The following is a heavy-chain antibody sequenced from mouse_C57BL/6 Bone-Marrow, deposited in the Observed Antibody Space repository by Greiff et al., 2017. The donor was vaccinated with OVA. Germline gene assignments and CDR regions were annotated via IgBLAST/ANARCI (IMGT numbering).Heavy chain of an antibody. V-gene: IGHV1-39*01. J-gene: IGHJ1*03. CDR1: GYSFTDYN. CDR2: INPSYGTT. Sequence: VQLQQSGPELVKPGASVKISCKASGYSFTDYNMNWVKQSNGQSLEWIGVINPSYGTTSYNQKFKGKATLTVDQSSSTAYMQLNSLTSKDSAVYYCAFYYGSSYRYFDVWGTGTTITVSS. D-gene: IGHD1-1*01. CDR3: AFYYGSSYRYFDV.